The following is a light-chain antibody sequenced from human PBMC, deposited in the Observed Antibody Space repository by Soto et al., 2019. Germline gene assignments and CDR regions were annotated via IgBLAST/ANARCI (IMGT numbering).Light chain of an antibody. Sequence: QSVLTQPASVSGSPGQSITISRTGTSSDVGGYNYVSWYQHHPGKPPKLMIFDVSNRPSGVSNRFSGSKSGNTASLTISGLQPEDEADYYCSSYTTSNTRQIVFGTGTKVTVL. V-gene: IGLV2-14*03. CDR2: DVS. J-gene: IGLJ1*01. CDR3: SSYTTSNTRQIV. CDR1: SSDVGGYNY.